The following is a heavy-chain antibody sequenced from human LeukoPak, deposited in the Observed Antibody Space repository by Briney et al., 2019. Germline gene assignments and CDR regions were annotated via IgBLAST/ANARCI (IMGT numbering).Heavy chain of an antibody. J-gene: IGHJ4*02. V-gene: IGHV3-48*03. D-gene: IGHD4/OR15-4a*01. CDR2: ISSSGSII. Sequence: PGGSLRLSCAASGFTFSSYEMNWVRQAPGKGLEFISYISSSGSIIYYADSVKGRFTISRDNGKNSLDLQMNSLRADDTAFYYCARDTLGEGEDANYAVYYFDYWGQGTVVTVSS. CDR3: ARDTLGEGEDANYAVYYFDY. CDR1: GFTFSSYE.